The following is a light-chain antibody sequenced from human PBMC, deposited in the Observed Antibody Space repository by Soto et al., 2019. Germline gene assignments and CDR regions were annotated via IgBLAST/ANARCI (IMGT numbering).Light chain of an antibody. V-gene: IGKV1-5*02. CDR2: HAS. CDR3: PEHQRCS. CDR1: QSISNW. J-gene: IGKJ1*01. Sequence: DIQLTSYPSSLPASVGARVTIICRASQSISNWLAWYQQKPGTAPQVLIYHASNLQSGVPSSFSGCGSGSELTLSSGPLQRDVFASYSLPEHQRCSFAEGTKVDIK.